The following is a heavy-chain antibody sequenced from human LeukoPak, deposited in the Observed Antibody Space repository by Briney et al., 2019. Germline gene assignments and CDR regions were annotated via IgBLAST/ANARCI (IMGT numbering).Heavy chain of an antibody. CDR1: GFTFSSCE. V-gene: IGHV3-48*03. CDR2: ITDDGETT. CDR3: VRKGNFDT. J-gene: IGHJ4*02. Sequence: PGGSLRLSCVASGFTFSSCEMSWIRQAPGKGLEWISYITDDGETTYYGDSVRGRFVISRDNAKNSLYLQLNSPGVQDTAVYYCVRKGNFDTWGQGTLVTVSS.